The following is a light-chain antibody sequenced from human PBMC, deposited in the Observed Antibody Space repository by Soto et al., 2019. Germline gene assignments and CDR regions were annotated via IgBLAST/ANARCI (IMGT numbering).Light chain of an antibody. CDR2: DNN. CDR1: SSTIGNNY. J-gene: IGLJ1*01. CDR3: AAWDDSLMGV. V-gene: IGLV1-51*01. Sequence: QSVLTQPPSVSAAPGQYVTITCSGSSSTIGNNYVSWYQQLPGVAPKLLIFDNNKRPSGIPGRFSGSKSGTSATLAITGLQTGDEADYYCAAWDDSLMGVFGPGTKVTVL.